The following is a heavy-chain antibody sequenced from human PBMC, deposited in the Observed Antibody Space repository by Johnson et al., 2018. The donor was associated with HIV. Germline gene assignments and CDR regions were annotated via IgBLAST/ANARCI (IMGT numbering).Heavy chain of an antibody. V-gene: IGHV3-30*04. Sequence: QVQLVESGGGVVQPGRSLILFCAVSGFTFSTYTMHWVRQAPGRGLEWVAVISYDGSHRYYADSVKGRFTISRDTSKNTLYLQMTSLRPEDTAVYYCARGRKDIAAVDGLDTDGFDTWGQGTMVTVSS. CDR2: ISYDGSHR. CDR1: GFTFSTYT. CDR3: ARGRKDIAAVDGLDTDGFDT. J-gene: IGHJ3*02. D-gene: IGHD6-13*01.